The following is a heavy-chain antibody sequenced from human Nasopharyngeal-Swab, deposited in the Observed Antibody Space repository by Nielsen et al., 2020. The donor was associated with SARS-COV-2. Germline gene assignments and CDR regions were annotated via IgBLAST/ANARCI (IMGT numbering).Heavy chain of an antibody. Sequence: GESLKISCAASGFTLSNYWMHWVRQAPGKGLVWVSRINSDGRSTTYADSVKGRFTISRDNAKNTLYLQMNSLRAEDTAVYYCTRGYTENYYYYGMDVWGQGTLVTVSS. CDR2: INSDGRST. CDR3: TRGYTENYYYYGMDV. V-gene: IGHV3-74*01. J-gene: IGHJ6*02. D-gene: IGHD2-2*02. CDR1: GFTLSNYW.